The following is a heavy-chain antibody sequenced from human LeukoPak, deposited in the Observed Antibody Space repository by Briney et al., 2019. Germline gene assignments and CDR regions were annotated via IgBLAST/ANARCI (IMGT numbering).Heavy chain of an antibody. CDR1: GFTFSSYE. V-gene: IGHV3-48*03. CDR3: ATSYDTSGYYNQK. Sequence: PGGSLRLSCAASGFTFSSYEMNWVRQAPGKGLEWVSYISSSGSTIYYADSVKGRFTISRDNSKNTVHLQMNSLRAEDTAVYYCATSYDTSGYYNQKWGQGTLVTVSS. J-gene: IGHJ4*02. D-gene: IGHD3-22*01. CDR2: ISSSGSTI.